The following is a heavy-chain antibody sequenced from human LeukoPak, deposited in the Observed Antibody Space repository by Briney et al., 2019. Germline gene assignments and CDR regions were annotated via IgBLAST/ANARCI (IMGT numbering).Heavy chain of an antibody. CDR1: GGSISSYY. V-gene: IGHV4-4*07. D-gene: IGHD3-3*01. CDR2: IYTSGST. Sequence: SETLSLTCTVSGGSISSYYWSWIRQPAGKGLEWIGRIYTSGSTNYNPSLKSRVTMSVDTPKNQFSLKLSSVTAADTAVYYCARGTQTTIFGVVTSYYFDYWGQGTLVTVSS. CDR3: ARGTQTTIFGVVTSYYFDY. J-gene: IGHJ4*02.